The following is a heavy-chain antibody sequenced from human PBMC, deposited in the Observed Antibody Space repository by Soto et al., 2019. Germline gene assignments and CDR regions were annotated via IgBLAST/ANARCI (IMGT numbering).Heavy chain of an antibody. D-gene: IGHD3-10*01. CDR1: GGSISSYY. Sequence: QVQLQESGPGLVKPSETLSLTCTVSGGSISSYYWSWIRQPPGKGLEWIGYIYYSGSTNSNPSLKSRVTISVDTSKNQFSLKLSSVTAADTAVYYCARVWGGAFDFWGQGTMVTVSS. V-gene: IGHV4-59*01. CDR3: ARVWGGAFDF. J-gene: IGHJ3*01. CDR2: IYYSGST.